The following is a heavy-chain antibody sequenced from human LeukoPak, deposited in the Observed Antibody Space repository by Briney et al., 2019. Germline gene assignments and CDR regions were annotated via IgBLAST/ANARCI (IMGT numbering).Heavy chain of an antibody. Sequence: GGSLRLSCAASGFTFSSYGMHWVRQAPGKGLEWVAVISYDGSNKYYADSVKGRFTISRDNSKNTLYLQMNSLRAEDTAVYYCAKCEGSSPTNYYFDYWGQGTLVTVSS. CDR1: GFTFSSYG. CDR2: ISYDGSNK. V-gene: IGHV3-30*18. CDR3: AKCEGSSPTNYYFDY. D-gene: IGHD6-13*01. J-gene: IGHJ4*02.